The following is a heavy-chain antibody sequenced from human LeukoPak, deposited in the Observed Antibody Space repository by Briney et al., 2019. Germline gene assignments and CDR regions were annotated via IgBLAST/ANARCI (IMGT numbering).Heavy chain of an antibody. Sequence: GGSLRLSCAASGFSFTNYAMSWVRQAPARGPEWLSSINGSGEKCYADSVKGRFTLSRDDSKNTVYLQLNNLRVEDTAIYARASWISTADAVCWGQGTQVTVSS. V-gene: IGHV3-23*01. J-gene: IGHJ4*02. CDR3: ASWISTADAVC. CDR1: GFSFTNYA. CDR2: INGSGEK. D-gene: IGHD2-2*03.